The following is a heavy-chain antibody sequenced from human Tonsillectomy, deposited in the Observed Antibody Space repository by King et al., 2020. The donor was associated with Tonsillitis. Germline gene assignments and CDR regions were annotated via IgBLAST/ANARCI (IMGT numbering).Heavy chain of an antibody. V-gene: IGHV1-8*01. J-gene: IGHJ4*02. Sequence: QLVQSGAEVKKPGASVKVSCKASGYTFTSYDINWVRQAAERGLEWMGWMNPNSGNTGYAQKFQGRVTMTRNTSISTSYMELSSLRSEDTAVYYCATPKLIAVAGDFDYWGQGTLVTVSS. CDR3: ATPKLIAVAGDFDY. CDR1: GYTFTSYD. D-gene: IGHD6-19*01. CDR2: MNPNSGNT.